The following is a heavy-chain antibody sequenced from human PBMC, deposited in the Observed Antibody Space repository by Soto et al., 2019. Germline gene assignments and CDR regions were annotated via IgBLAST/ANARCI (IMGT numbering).Heavy chain of an antibody. V-gene: IGHV3-23*01. Sequence: GGSLRLSCAVSGFTFSSHAMSWVRQAPGKGLECVSSITGSGDSTYYADSVKGRFTISRDKSKSTLYLQMNSLRAEDTAVYYCARAGGSGYCSGHPIWCWSSGHADAFDIWGQGTMVTVSS. J-gene: IGHJ3*02. CDR3: ARAGGSGYCSGHPIWCWSSGHADAFDI. D-gene: IGHD2-15*01. CDR2: ITGSGDST. CDR1: GFTFSSHA.